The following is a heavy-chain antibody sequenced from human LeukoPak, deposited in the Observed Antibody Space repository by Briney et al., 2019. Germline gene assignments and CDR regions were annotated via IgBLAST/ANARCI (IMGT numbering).Heavy chain of an antibody. V-gene: IGHV3-20*04. J-gene: IGHJ3*02. CDR2: INWNGGST. CDR1: GFTFSTYW. CDR3: ARLGVGATRDSFDI. D-gene: IGHD1-26*01. Sequence: PGGSLRLSCAASGFTFSTYWTNWVRQAPGKGMEWVSGINWNGGSTGYADSVKGRFTISRDNAKNSLYLQMNSLRAEDTALYYCARLGVGATRDSFDIWGQGTMVTVSS.